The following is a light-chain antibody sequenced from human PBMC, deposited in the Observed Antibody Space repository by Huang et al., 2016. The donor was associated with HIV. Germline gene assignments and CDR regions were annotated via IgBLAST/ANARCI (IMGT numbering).Light chain of an antibody. Sequence: DIVMTQSPDSLAVSLGARATINCKSSQSVLYSSNNKNYIAWYQQKPGQPPKLLIYWASTRESGVPDRFSGSGSGTDVTLTISILQAEDVAVYYCQQYYSTPPTFGQGTKVEIK. J-gene: IGKJ1*01. CDR2: WAS. V-gene: IGKV4-1*01. CDR1: QSVLYSSNNKNY. CDR3: QQYYSTPPT.